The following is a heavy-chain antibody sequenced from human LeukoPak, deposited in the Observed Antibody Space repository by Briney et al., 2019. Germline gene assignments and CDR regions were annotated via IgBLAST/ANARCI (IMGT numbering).Heavy chain of an antibody. CDR2: IIPIFGTA. Sequence: GASVKVSCKASGGTFSSYAISWVRQAPGQGLEWMGGIIPIFGTANYAQKFQGRVTITTDESTSTAYVELSSLRSEDTAVYYCARGPKKGYFDLPGYFDYWGQGTLVTVSS. CDR1: GGTFSSYA. D-gene: IGHD3-9*01. V-gene: IGHV1-69*05. CDR3: ARGPKKGYFDLPGYFDY. J-gene: IGHJ4*02.